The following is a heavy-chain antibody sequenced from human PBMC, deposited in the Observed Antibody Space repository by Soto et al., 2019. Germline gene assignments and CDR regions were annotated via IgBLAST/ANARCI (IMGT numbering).Heavy chain of an antibody. D-gene: IGHD1-26*01. J-gene: IGHJ4*02. CDR2: INGGDDSE. V-gene: IGHV3-23*01. Sequence: EVQLWGSGGGLVQPGGSLRLSCAVSGFTFRSSPMSWVRRAPGKGLEWVSGINGGDDSEHYVDSVRGCVTIDRDNSKNLLLLQMNSPRVEDLAIYCCTTDSQWGIISPTHDHWGPGTQVTVSS. CDR1: GFTFRSSP. CDR3: TTDSQWGIISPTHDH.